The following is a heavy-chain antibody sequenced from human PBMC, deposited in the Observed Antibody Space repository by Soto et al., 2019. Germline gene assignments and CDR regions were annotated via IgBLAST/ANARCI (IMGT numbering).Heavy chain of an antibody. CDR1: GDSVSSNSAT. D-gene: IGHD1-1*01. CDR2: TYYRSKWYY. V-gene: IGHV6-1*01. CDR3: GRAHLGTDRNILEPFDP. J-gene: IGHJ5*02. Sequence: LSLTCAISGDSVSSNSATWNWIRQSPSRGLEWLGRTYYRSKWYYDYAISVKSRITINPDTSRNQFSLQLSSVIPEDTAVYYCGRAHLGTDRNILEPFDPWGQGTLVTVSS.